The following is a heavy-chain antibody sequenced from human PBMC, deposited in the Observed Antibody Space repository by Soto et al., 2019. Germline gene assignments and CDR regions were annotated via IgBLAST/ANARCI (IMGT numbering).Heavy chain of an antibody. D-gene: IGHD2-8*01. CDR2: ISDTSTYI. J-gene: IGHJ4*02. CDR3: ARDSARGRKRAVYDY. CDR1: GFTFSTYF. Sequence: VGSVRLSCASSGFTFSTYFMDWVRHSPGKGLEWVSSISDTSTYIYYADSVRGRFTVSRDNAKNSMSLQMNSLSAEDTAVYYCARDSARGRKRAVYDYWGQGTLVTVSS. V-gene: IGHV3-21*01.